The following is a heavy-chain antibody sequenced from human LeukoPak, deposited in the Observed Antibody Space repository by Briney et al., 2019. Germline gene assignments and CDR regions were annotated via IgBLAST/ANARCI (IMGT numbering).Heavy chain of an antibody. V-gene: IGHV1-2*02. D-gene: IGHD6-6*01. J-gene: IGHJ4*02. CDR2: INPNSGGT. CDR1: GYTFTGYY. Sequence: ASVKVSCKASGYTFTGYYMHWVRQAPGQGLEWMGWINPNSGGTNYAQKFQGRVTMTRDTSISKAYMELSRLRSDDTAVYYCARGEYSSSASSNWGQGTLVTVSS. CDR3: ARGEYSSSASSN.